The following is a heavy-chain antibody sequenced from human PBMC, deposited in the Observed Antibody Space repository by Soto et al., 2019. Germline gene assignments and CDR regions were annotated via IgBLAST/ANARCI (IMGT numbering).Heavy chain of an antibody. V-gene: IGHV1-69*02. CDR2: IIPILGIA. J-gene: IGHJ3*02. CDR1: GGTFSSYT. CDR3: WGYSRPSGAFDI. D-gene: IGHD2-21*01. Sequence: SVKVSCKASGGTFSSYTISWVRQAPGQGLEWMGRIIPILGIANYAQKFQGRVTMTRDKSTSTVYMELSSLRSEDTAVYYCWGYSRPSGAFDIWGQGTMVTVSS.